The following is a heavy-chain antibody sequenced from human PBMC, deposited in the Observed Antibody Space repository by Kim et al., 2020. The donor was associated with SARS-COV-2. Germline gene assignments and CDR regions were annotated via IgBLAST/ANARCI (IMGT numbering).Heavy chain of an antibody. D-gene: IGHD3-22*01. J-gene: IGHJ2*01. CDR3: ARRVVIHWYFDL. CDR2: IYYSGST. V-gene: IGHV4-39*01. Sequence: SETLSLTCTVSGGSIRSSSYYWGWIRQPPGKGLEWIGSIYYSGSTYYNPSLKSRVTISVDTSKNQFSLKLSSVTAADTAVYYCARRVVIHWYFDLWGRGTLVTDSS. CDR1: GGSIRSSSYY.